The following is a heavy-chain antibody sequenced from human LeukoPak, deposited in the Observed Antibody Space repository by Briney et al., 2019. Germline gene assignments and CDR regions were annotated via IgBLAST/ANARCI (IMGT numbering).Heavy chain of an antibody. V-gene: IGHV1-18*01. CDR3: ARDRGVGGYGMDV. CDR1: GYTFTSYG. Sequence: ASVKVSCKASGYTFTSYGISWVRQAPGQGLEWMGWISAYNGNTNYAQKLQGRVTMTTDTSTSTAYMELRSLRSGDTAVYYCARDRGVGGYGMDVWGQGTTVTVSS. J-gene: IGHJ6*02. D-gene: IGHD3-3*01. CDR2: ISAYNGNT.